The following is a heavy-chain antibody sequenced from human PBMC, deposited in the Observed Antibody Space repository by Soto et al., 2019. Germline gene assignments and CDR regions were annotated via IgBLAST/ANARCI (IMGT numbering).Heavy chain of an antibody. CDR1: GGSFSGYY. CDR2: INHSGST. CDR3: ASIKNAGSGYGDYADYYFDY. D-gene: IGHD4-17*01. J-gene: IGHJ4*02. V-gene: IGHV4-34*01. Sequence: SETLSLTCAVYGGSFSGYYWSWIRQPPGKGLEWIGEINHSGSTNYNPSLKSRVTISVDTSKNQFSLKLSSVTAADTAVYYCASIKNAGSGYGDYADYYFDYWGQGTLVTVSS.